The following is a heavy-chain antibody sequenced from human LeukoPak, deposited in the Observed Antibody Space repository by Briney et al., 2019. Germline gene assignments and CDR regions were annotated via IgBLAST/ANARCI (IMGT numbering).Heavy chain of an antibody. Sequence: ASVKVSCKVSGYTLTELSMHWVRQAPGKGLEWMGGFDPEDGETIYAQKFQGRVTMTEDTSTDTAYMELSSLRSEDTAVYYCASRGYSYGYHYMDVWGKGTTVTVSS. D-gene: IGHD5-18*01. CDR1: GYTLTELS. CDR3: ASRGYSYGYHYMDV. J-gene: IGHJ6*03. V-gene: IGHV1-24*01. CDR2: FDPEDGET.